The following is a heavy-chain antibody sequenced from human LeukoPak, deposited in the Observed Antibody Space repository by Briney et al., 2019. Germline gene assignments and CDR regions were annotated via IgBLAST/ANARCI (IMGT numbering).Heavy chain of an antibody. Sequence: GGSLRLSCAASGFTFSSYSMNWVRQAPGKGLEWVSSISSSSSYIYYADSAKGRFTISRDNAKNSLYLQMNSLRAEDTAVYYCARGVGYDYSDYWGQGTLVTVSS. D-gene: IGHD5-12*01. CDR1: GFTFSSYS. CDR2: ISSSSSYI. J-gene: IGHJ4*02. CDR3: ARGVGYDYSDY. V-gene: IGHV3-21*01.